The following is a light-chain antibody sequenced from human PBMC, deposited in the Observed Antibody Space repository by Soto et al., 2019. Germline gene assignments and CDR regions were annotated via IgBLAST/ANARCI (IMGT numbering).Light chain of an antibody. CDR1: SSDIGTYNY. CDR2: EVS. Sequence: QSALTQPASVSGSPGQSITISCTGTSSDIGTYNYVSWYQQHPGKAPKLMIYEVSNRPSGVSNRFSGSKSGNTASLSISGLKAEDEADYYCSAYTNSIALFGGGTQLTVL. J-gene: IGLJ7*01. V-gene: IGLV2-14*01. CDR3: SAYTNSIAL.